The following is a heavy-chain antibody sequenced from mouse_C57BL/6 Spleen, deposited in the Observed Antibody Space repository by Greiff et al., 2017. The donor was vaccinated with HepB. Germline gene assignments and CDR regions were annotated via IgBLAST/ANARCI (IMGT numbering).Heavy chain of an antibody. CDR3: ARHYYGSSPYFDY. CDR1: GYTFTSYW. Sequence: QVQLQQPGAELVKPGASVKLSCKASGYTFTSYWMQWVKQRPGQGLEWIGEIDPSDSYTNYNQKFKGKATLTVDTSSSTAYMQLSSLTSEDSAVYYCARHYYGSSPYFDYWGQGTTLTVSS. J-gene: IGHJ2*01. CDR2: IDPSDSYT. D-gene: IGHD1-1*01. V-gene: IGHV1-50*01.